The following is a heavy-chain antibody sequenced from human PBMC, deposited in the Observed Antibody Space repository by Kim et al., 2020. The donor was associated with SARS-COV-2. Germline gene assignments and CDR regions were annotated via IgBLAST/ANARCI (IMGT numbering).Heavy chain of an antibody. CDR3: ATDYGGNPGAFDY. Sequence: YAQKVPGRVTMTRDTSTSTVYMELSSLGSEDTAVYYCATDYGGNPGAFDYWGQGTLVTVSS. V-gene: IGHV1-46*01. J-gene: IGHJ4*02. D-gene: IGHD4-17*01.